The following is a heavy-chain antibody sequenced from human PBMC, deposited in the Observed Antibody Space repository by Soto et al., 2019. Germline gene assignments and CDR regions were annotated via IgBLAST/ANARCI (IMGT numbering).Heavy chain of an antibody. CDR2: ISAYNGNT. CDR3: ARVPLFRSPLYIVVLPAAIREVHKYGMDV. D-gene: IGHD2-2*01. CDR1: GYTFTSYG. J-gene: IGHJ6*02. Sequence: ASVKVSCKASGYTFTSYGISWVRQAPGQGLEWMGWISAYNGNTNYAQKLQGRVTMTTDTSTSTAYMELRSLRSDDTAVYYCARVPLFRSPLYIVVLPAAIREVHKYGMDVWGQGTTVTVSS. V-gene: IGHV1-18*01.